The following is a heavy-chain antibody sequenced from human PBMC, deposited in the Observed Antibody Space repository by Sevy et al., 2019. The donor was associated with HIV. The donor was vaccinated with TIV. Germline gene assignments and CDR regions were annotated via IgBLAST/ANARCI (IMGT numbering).Heavy chain of an antibody. CDR2: ISRSSSYI. CDR3: ARSFSGWPSYNAFDI. CDR1: GFTFSSYS. Sequence: GGSLRLSCAASGFTFSSYSMNWVRQAPGKGLEWVSSISRSSSYIYYADSVKGRFTISRDNAKNSLYLQMNSLRAEDTAVYYCARSFSGWPSYNAFDIWGQGTMVTVSS. V-gene: IGHV3-21*01. D-gene: IGHD6-19*01. J-gene: IGHJ3*02.